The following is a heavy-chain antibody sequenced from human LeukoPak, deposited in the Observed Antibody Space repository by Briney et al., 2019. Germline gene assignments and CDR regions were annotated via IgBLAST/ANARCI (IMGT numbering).Heavy chain of an antibody. V-gene: IGHV3-11*04. CDR3: ARDPARYMDV. J-gene: IGHJ6*03. CDR1: GFTFSDYY. Sequence: GGSLRLSCAASGFTFSDYYMSWIRQAPGKGLEWLSYISKNGKTIYYADSVKGRFTISRYNARKSVYLQMNSLRAEDTAVYYCARDPARYMDVWGKGTTVTVSS. CDR2: ISKNGKTI.